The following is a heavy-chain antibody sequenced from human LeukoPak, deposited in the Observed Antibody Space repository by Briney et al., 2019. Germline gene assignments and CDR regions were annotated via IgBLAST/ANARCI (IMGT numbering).Heavy chain of an antibody. CDR1: GGSISSYY. Sequence: SETLSLTCTVSGGSISSYYWSWIRQPPGKGLEWIGYIYYSGSTNYNPSLKSRVTISVDTSKNQFSLKLSSVTAADTAVYYCARKESSTLDVAFNIWGQGKMVTVSS. CDR2: IYYSGST. CDR3: ARKESSTLDVAFNI. J-gene: IGHJ3*02. V-gene: IGHV4-59*08. D-gene: IGHD1-26*01.